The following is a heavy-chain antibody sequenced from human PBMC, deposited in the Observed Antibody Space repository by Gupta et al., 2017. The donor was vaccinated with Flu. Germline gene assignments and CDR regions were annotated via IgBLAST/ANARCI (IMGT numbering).Heavy chain of an antibody. J-gene: IGHJ6*02. V-gene: IGHV3-30*18. CDR3: AKDWRWNNNNYGMNV. D-gene: IGHD5-24*01. CDR1: GFSISNHA. Sequence: QERVVESGGGVLQPGRSLRLSCAASGFSISNHAMPCVRQSPGKGLEWVAVISHDGSNYYHTDSVKGRFTISRDNSKNTLYLQMSSLRTEDTAVYYCAKDWRWNNNNYGMNVWGQGTTVTVSS. CDR2: ISHDGSNY.